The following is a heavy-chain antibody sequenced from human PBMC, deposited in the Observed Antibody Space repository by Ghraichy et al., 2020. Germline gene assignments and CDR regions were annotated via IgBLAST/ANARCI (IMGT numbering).Heavy chain of an antibody. V-gene: IGHV4-30-4*01. Sequence: SETLSLTCTVSGGSISSGDYYWSWIRQPPGKGLEWIGYIYYSGSTYYNPSLKSRVTISVDTSKNQFSLKLSSVTAADTAVYYCASNSGSYVFDYWGQGTLVTVSS. D-gene: IGHD1-26*01. CDR1: GGSISSGDYY. CDR3: ASNSGSYVFDY. CDR2: IYYSGST. J-gene: IGHJ4*02.